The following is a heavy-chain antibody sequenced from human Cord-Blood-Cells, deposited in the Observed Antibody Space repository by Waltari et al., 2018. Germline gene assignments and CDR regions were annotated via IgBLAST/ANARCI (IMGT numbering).Heavy chain of an antibody. CDR2: INHSGST. V-gene: IGHV4-34*01. J-gene: IGHJ3*02. CDR3: ARVAGLGDAFDI. D-gene: IGHD3-16*01. CDR1: GGSFSGYY. Sequence: QVQLQQWGAGLLKPSETLSLTCAVYGGSFSGYYWSWTRQPPGKGLAWIGEINHSGSTNYNPSLKSRVTISVDTSKNQFSLKLSSVTAADTAVYYCARVAGLGDAFDIWGQGTMVTVSS.